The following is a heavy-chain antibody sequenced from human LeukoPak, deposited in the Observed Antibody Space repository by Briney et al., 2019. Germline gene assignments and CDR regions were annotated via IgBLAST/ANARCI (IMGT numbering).Heavy chain of an antibody. CDR2: VSGSGGST. CDR1: GFTFSSYA. V-gene: IGHV3-23*01. D-gene: IGHD6-19*01. Sequence: GGSLRLSCAASGFTFSSYAMSWVRQAPGKGLEWVSAVSGSGGSTYYADSVKGRFTISRDNSKNTLSLQMNSLRAEDTAVYYCAKGRSGWYSDFDYWGQGTLVTVSS. J-gene: IGHJ4*02. CDR3: AKGRSGWYSDFDY.